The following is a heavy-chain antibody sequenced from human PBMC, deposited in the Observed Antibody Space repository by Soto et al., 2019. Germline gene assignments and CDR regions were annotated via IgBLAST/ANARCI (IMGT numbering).Heavy chain of an antibody. D-gene: IGHD5-12*01. Sequence: ASVKISCKASGYTFTGYYIHWVRQAPGQGLEWMGIINPSGGSTSYAQKFQGRVTMTRDTSTSTVYMELSSLRSEDTAVYYCARSDGMVTINDYYYYYGMDVWGQGTTVTVSS. CDR3: ARSDGMVTINDYYYYYGMDV. CDR2: INPSGGST. V-gene: IGHV1-46*01. CDR1: GYTFTGYY. J-gene: IGHJ6*02.